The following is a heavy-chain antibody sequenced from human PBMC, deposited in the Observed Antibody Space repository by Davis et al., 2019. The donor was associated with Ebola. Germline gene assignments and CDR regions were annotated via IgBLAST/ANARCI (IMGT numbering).Heavy chain of an antibody. Sequence: MPSETLSLTCTVSGGSISGYYWSWIRQPPGKGLEWIGSIYYGGKTHYNPSLESRVAISIDTSSNHFSLRLSSVTAADTAVYYCARSLAYCGGDCYSDFDYWGQGTLVTVSS. J-gene: IGHJ4*02. CDR2: IYYGGKT. CDR3: ARSLAYCGGDCYSDFDY. D-gene: IGHD2-21*02. V-gene: IGHV4-59*05. CDR1: GGSISGYY.